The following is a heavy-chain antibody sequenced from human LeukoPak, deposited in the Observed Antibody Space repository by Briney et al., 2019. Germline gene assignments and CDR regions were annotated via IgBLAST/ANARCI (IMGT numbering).Heavy chain of an antibody. V-gene: IGHV4-34*01. J-gene: IGHJ4*02. Sequence: SETLSLTCAVYGGSFSGYYWSWIRQPPGKGLEWIGEINHSGSTNYNPSLKSRVTISVDTSKNQFSLKLSSVTAADTAVYYCAGNSGYDPETYDYWGQGTLVTVSS. CDR3: AGNSGYDPETYDY. CDR2: INHSGST. D-gene: IGHD5-12*01. CDR1: GGSFSGYY.